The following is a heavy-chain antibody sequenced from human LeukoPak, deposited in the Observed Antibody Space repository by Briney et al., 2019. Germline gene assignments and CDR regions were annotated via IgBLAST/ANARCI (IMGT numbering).Heavy chain of an antibody. J-gene: IGHJ5*02. V-gene: IGHV1-18*01. Sequence: ASVKVSCKASGYTFTSYGISWVRQAPGQGLEWMGWISAYNGNTNYAQKLQGRVTMTTDTSTSTAYMELRSLRSDDTAVYYCARAEGGIGHNYDFWSGYDNWFDPWGQGTLVTVSS. CDR2: ISAYNGNT. D-gene: IGHD3-3*01. CDR1: GYTFTSYG. CDR3: ARAEGGIGHNYDFWSGYDNWFDP.